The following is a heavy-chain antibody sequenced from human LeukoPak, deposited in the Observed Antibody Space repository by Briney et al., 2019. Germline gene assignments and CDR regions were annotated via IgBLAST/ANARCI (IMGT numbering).Heavy chain of an antibody. CDR1: GFTFGDYA. CDR2: IRSKAYGGTP. V-gene: IGHV3-49*04. J-gene: IGHJ4*02. Sequence: PGGSLRLSCTGSGFTFGDYAMSWVRQAPGKGLERVAFIRSKAYGGTPEYAASVKGRFTISRDDSKNIAYVQMNSLRTEDTAVYYCTRTPSAAAPFDYWGQGSLVTVSS. CDR3: TRTPSAAAPFDY. D-gene: IGHD2-2*01.